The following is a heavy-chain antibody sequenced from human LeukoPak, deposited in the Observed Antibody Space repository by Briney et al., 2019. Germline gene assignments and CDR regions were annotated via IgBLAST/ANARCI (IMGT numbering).Heavy chain of an antibody. V-gene: IGHV1-69*13. D-gene: IGHD2-2*01. CDR3: ARDVWGCSSTSCYGYLDY. CDR2: VIPIFGTA. Sequence: SVKVSCKASGGTFSSYAISWVRQAPGQGLEWMGGVIPIFGTADYAQKFQGRVTITADESTSTAYMELSSLRSEDTAVYYCARDVWGCSSTSCYGYLDYWGQGTLVTVSS. J-gene: IGHJ4*02. CDR1: GGTFSSYA.